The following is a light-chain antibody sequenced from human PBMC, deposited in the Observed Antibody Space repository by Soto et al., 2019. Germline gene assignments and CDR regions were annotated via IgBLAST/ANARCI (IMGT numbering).Light chain of an antibody. V-gene: IGLV1-40*01. Sequence: QSVLTQPPSVSGAPGQRVTISCTGSSSNIGAGYDVHWYQQLPGTAPKVLIYANRNRPSGVPDRFSGSRSATSASLAITGLQAEDDADYYCQSYDSSLSGSYVFGAGTKVTVL. CDR1: SSNIGAGYD. CDR2: ANR. CDR3: QSYDSSLSGSYV. J-gene: IGLJ1*01.